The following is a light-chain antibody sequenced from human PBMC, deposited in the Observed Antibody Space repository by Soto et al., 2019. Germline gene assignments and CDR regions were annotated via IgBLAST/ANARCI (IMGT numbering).Light chain of an antibody. CDR2: GAS. J-gene: IGKJ3*01. CDR1: QSVDNDY. Sequence: EIVLTQFPGTLSLSPGATATLSCRASQSVDNDYLAWFQQKPGQAPRLLIYGASSTATGIPDRFSGSGSGTDFTLTISRLEPEDFAVYYCHHYGRSPIYTFGPGTNVDF. CDR3: HHYGRSPIYT. V-gene: IGKV3-20*01.